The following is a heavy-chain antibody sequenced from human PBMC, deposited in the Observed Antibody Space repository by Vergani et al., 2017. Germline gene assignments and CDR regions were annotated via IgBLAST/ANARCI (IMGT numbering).Heavy chain of an antibody. J-gene: IGHJ5*02. Sequence: QVQLQESGPGLVKPSETLSLPCAVSGYSISSGYYWGWIRQPPGKGLEWIASIYYSGSTYYNPSLKSRVTISVDTSKNQFSLKLSSVTAADAAVYFCARHSTVEWLVKLGWIDPWGQGVLVTVSS. CDR3: ARHSTVEWLVKLGWIDP. CDR2: IYYSGST. D-gene: IGHD6-19*01. CDR1: GYSISSGYY. V-gene: IGHV4-38-2*01.